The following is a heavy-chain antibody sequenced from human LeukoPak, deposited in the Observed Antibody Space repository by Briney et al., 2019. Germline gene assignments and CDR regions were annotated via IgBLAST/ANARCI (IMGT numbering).Heavy chain of an antibody. J-gene: IGHJ6*02. CDR2: ISGNGGST. V-gene: IGHV3-23*01. D-gene: IGHD3-9*01. Sequence: GGSLRLSCAASGFTFSNYAMSWVRQAPGKGLDWVSAISGNGGSTYYVDSVKGRFTISRDNSKNTLYLQMNSLRAEDTAVYYCAKGLTYYYYNMDVWGQGTTVTVSS. CDR3: AKGLTYYYYNMDV. CDR1: GFTFSNYA.